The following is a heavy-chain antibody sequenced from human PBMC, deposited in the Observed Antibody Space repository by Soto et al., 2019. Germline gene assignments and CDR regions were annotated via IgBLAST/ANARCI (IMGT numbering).Heavy chain of an antibody. D-gene: IGHD6-13*01. CDR1: GGTIGDRGYS. V-gene: IGHV4-30-2*01. CDR3: DRARGKQLGRTFFDY. J-gene: IGHJ4*02. CDR2: IYHSGST. Sequence: PSEPKPLPRTVAGGTIGDRGYSRIWIRQPPGKGLEWIGYIYHSGSTYYNPSPKSRVNISVDRSKNPFSLKLSSVTAAATAVYFFDRARGKQLGRTFFDYWGKGTLGTGS.